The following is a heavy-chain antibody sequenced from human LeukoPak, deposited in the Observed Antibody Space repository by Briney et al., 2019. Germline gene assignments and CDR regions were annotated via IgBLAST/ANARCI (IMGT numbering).Heavy chain of an antibody. Sequence: PGGSLRLSCAASGFTFGNFGMNWVRQAPGKGLEWVSSISDDGNYIYYGDPVKGRFTISGDNSKNTLYLQMNSLRAEDTAVYYCAKEVVKWELLVDYWGQGTLVTVSS. V-gene: IGHV3-21*04. CDR3: AKEVVKWELLVDY. J-gene: IGHJ4*02. CDR1: GFTFGNFG. D-gene: IGHD1-26*01. CDR2: ISDDGNYI.